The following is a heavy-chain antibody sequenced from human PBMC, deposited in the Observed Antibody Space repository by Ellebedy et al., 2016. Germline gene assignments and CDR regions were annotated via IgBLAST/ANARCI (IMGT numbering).Heavy chain of an antibody. J-gene: IGHJ5*02. V-gene: IGHV1-69*13. CDR3: ARAPYYYDSSGYYYGLGYNWFDP. CDR2: IIPIFGTA. CDR1: GGTFSSYA. D-gene: IGHD3-22*01. Sequence: ASVKVSCKASGGTFSSYAISWVRQAPGQGLEWMGGIIPIFGTANYAQKFQGRVTITADESTSTAYMELSSLRSEDTAVYYCARAPYYYDSSGYYYGLGYNWFDPWGQGTLVTVSS.